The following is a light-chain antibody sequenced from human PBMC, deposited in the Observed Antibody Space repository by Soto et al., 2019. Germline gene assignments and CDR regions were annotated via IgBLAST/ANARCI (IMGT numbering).Light chain of an antibody. Sequence: EIVLTQSPGTLSFSPGERATLSCRASQSVSSSYLAWYQQKPGQAPRLLIYGASSRATGTPDRFSGSGSGADFTLTISRLEPEDFAVYYCQQYGSSPRTFGQGTKVDIK. CDR2: GAS. CDR3: QQYGSSPRT. CDR1: QSVSSSY. J-gene: IGKJ1*01. V-gene: IGKV3-20*01.